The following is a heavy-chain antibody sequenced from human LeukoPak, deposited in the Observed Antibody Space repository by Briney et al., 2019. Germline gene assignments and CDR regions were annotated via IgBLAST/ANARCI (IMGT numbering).Heavy chain of an antibody. J-gene: IGHJ2*01. CDR1: GYSFTSYW. D-gene: IGHD4-11*01. Sequence: GESLKISCKGSGYSFTSYWIGWVRQMPGKGLEWMGIIYPGDSDTRYSPSFQGQVNISADKSISTAYLQWTSLKASDTAIYYCARQYSNRCLDLWGRGTLVTVSS. CDR2: IYPGDSDT. V-gene: IGHV5-51*01. CDR3: ARQYSNRCLDL.